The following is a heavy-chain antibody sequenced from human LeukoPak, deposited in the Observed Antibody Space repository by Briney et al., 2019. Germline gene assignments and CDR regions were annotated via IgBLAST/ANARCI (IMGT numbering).Heavy chain of an antibody. CDR3: ARRGLVVPAALGPHWFDP. CDR2: ISSSGSTI. CDR1: GFTFSDYY. V-gene: IGHV3-11*04. D-gene: IGHD2-2*01. J-gene: IGHJ5*02. Sequence: GGSLRLSCAASGFTFSDYYMSWIRQAPGKGLEWVSYISSSGSTIYYADSVKGRFTISRDNAKNSLYLQMNSLRAEDTAVYYCARRGLVVPAALGPHWFDPWGQGTLVTVSS.